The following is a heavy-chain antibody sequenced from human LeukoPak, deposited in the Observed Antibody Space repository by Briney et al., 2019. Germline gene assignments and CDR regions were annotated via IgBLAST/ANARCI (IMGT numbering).Heavy chain of an antibody. V-gene: IGHV3-23*01. Sequence: GGSLRLSCAASGFTFSSYAMSWVRQAPGKGLEWVSTISGSGGSTYYADSVKGRFTISRDNSKNTLYLEMNSLRAEDTAVYYCARVPQPPDPAAKDNWFDPWGQGTLVTVSS. D-gene: IGHD2-2*01. J-gene: IGHJ5*02. CDR2: ISGSGGST. CDR1: GFTFSSYA. CDR3: ARVPQPPDPAAKDNWFDP.